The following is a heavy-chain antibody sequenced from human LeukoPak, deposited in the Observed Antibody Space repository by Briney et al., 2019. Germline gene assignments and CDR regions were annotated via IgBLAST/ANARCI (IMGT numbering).Heavy chain of an antibody. Sequence: GGSLRLSCAASGFTFSDYYMSWIRQAPGKGLEWVSYISSSGSTIYYADSVKGRFTISRDNAKNSLYLQMNSLRAEDTAVYYCARDRSSGWPNYYYYYMDVWGKGTTVTISS. CDR2: ISSSGSTI. D-gene: IGHD6-19*01. CDR3: ARDRSSGWPNYYYYYMDV. CDR1: GFTFSDYY. J-gene: IGHJ6*03. V-gene: IGHV3-11*04.